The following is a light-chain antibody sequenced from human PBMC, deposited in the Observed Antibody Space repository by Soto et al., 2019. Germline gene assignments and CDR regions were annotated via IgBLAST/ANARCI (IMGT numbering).Light chain of an antibody. CDR2: DVS. V-gene: IGLV2-14*01. CDR3: SSYSSSSTLV. J-gene: IGLJ2*01. CDR1: SSDVGGYNY. Sequence: QSALTLPASVSGSPGQSITISCTGTSSDVGGYNYVSWYQQHPGKAPKLMIYDVSNRPSGVSNRFSGSKSGNTASLTISVLQAEDEADYYCSSYSSSSTLVFGGGTKVTVL.